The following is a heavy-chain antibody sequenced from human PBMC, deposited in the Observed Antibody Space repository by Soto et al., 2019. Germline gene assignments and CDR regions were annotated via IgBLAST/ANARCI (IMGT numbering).Heavy chain of an antibody. D-gene: IGHD1-26*01. V-gene: IGHV2-5*02. CDR1: GFSFYINQVG. CDR3: ARLYSGSYFDY. CDR2: IYWDDDK. J-gene: IGHJ4*02. Sequence: SGPTLVNPTQTLTLTCTFSGFSFYINQVGVGWIRQSPGKALEWLTLIYWDDDKRYSPSLKSRLTITKDTSKNQVVLTMTNMDPVDTATYYCARLYSGSYFDYWDQGTLVTVSS.